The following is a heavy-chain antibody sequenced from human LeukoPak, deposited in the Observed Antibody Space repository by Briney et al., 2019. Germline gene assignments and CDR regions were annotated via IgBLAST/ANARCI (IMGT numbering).Heavy chain of an antibody. V-gene: IGHV4-39*07. CDR2: IYYSGST. Sequence: PSETLSLTCTVSGGSISSSSYYWGWIRQPPGKGLEWIGSIYYSGSTYYNPSLKSRVTISVDTSKNQFSLKLSSVTAADTAVYYCARIRWLQFGYWGQGTLVTVSS. CDR3: ARIRWLQFGY. J-gene: IGHJ4*02. CDR1: GGSISSSSYY. D-gene: IGHD5-24*01.